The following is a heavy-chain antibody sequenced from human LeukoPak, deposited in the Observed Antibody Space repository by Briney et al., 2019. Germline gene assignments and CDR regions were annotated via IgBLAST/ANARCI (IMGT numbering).Heavy chain of an antibody. J-gene: IGHJ5*02. CDR2: IYYSGST. CDR1: GGSISSSSYY. CDR3: ARHLMVTNWFDP. D-gene: IGHD3-10*01. Sequence: SETLSLTCTVSGGSISSSSYYWGWIRQPPGKGLEWIGSIYYSGSTYYNPSLKSRVTISVDTSKNQFSLKLSSVTAADTAVYYCARHLMVTNWFDPWGKGTLVTVSS. V-gene: IGHV4-39*01.